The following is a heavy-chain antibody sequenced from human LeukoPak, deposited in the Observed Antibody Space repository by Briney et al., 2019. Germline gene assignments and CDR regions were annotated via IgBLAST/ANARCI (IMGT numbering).Heavy chain of an antibody. CDR3: ARDSGSNWNAFDI. CDR1: GFTFSDYT. D-gene: IGHD6-13*01. CDR2: IDLSGSTL. Sequence: GGSLRLSCAASGFTFSDYTMNWVRQAPGKGLEWVSYIDLSGSTLYYVDSVKGRFTISRDNAKNSLYLQMNSLRAEDTGVYYCARDSGSNWNAFDIWGQGTMVTVSS. J-gene: IGHJ3*02. V-gene: IGHV3-48*04.